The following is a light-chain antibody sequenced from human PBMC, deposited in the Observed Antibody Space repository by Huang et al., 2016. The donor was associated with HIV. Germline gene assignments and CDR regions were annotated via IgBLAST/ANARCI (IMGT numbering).Light chain of an antibody. J-gene: IGKJ3*01. CDR3: LQYYNYPRT. Sequence: AIQMTQSPSSLSASVGDRVTITCRASQGIRNDLGWYQQKPGKAPKLLIYAASSLQSGVPAMFSGSGSGTDFTLTISSLQPEDFATYYCLQYYNYPRTFGPGTKVDIK. V-gene: IGKV1-6*01. CDR2: AAS. CDR1: QGIRND.